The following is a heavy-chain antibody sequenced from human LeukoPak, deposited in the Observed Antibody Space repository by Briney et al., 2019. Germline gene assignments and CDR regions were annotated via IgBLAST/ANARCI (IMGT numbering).Heavy chain of an antibody. CDR3: ARACEVVTGIQKYFDY. V-gene: IGHV4-39*01. CDR1: GGSLITSSYY. J-gene: IGHJ4*02. CDR2: IYYSGST. Sequence: SETLSLTCTVSGGSLITSSYYWGWIRQPPGKGLEWIGSIYYSGSTYYNPSLKSRVTISVDTSKNQFSLNLSSVTAADTAMYYCARACEVVTGIQKYFDYWGQGTLVTVS. D-gene: IGHD2-21*02.